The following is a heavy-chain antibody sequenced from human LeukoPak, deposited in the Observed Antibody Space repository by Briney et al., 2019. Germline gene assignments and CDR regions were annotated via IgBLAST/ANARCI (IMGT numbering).Heavy chain of an antibody. Sequence: GGSLRLSCAASGFTFSSYWMSWVRQAPGKGLEWVANIKRDGSEKYYVDSVKGRFTISRDNAENSLYLQMNSLRAEDTAVYYCARTYYDILTGPTYDAFDIWGQGTMVTVSS. J-gene: IGHJ3*02. D-gene: IGHD3-9*01. CDR2: IKRDGSEK. CDR3: ARTYYDILTGPTYDAFDI. CDR1: GFTFSSYW. V-gene: IGHV3-7*05.